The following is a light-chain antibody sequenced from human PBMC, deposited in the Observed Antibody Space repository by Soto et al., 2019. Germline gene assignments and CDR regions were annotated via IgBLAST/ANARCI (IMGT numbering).Light chain of an antibody. J-gene: IGKJ2*01. CDR3: QQYNSYPYS. CDR1: QSISSW. V-gene: IGKV1-5*03. Sequence: DIQMTQSPSTLSASVGDRVTITCRASQSISSWLAWYQQKPGKAPKLLIYKASSLESGVPSRLSGSGSGTEFTLTISSLQPDDFSTYCCQQYNSYPYSFGQGTQLEIK. CDR2: KAS.